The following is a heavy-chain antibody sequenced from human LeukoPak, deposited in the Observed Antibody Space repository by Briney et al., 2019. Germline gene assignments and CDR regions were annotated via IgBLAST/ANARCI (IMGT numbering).Heavy chain of an antibody. J-gene: IGHJ6*03. CDR2: INHSGST. Sequence: PSETLSLTCAVYGGSFSGYYWSWIRQPPGKGLEWIGEINHSGSTNYNPSLKSRVTISVDTSKNQFSLKLSSVTAADTAVYYCARVVVAATQRYYYYYMDVWGKGTTVTVSS. V-gene: IGHV4-34*01. CDR3: ARVVVAATQRYYYYYMDV. CDR1: GGSFSGYY. D-gene: IGHD2-15*01.